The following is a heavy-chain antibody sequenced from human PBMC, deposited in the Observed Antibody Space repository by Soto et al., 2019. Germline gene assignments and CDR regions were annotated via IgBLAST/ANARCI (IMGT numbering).Heavy chain of an antibody. CDR2: ISYDGSNK. CDR1: GFTFSSYG. J-gene: IGHJ4*02. D-gene: IGHD1-7*01. Sequence: GGSLRLSCAASGFTFSSYGMHWVRQAPGKGLEWVAVISYDGSNKYYADSVKGRFTISRDNSKNTLYLQMNSLRAEDTAVYYCAKDRSRLELSNWGQGTLVTVSS. V-gene: IGHV3-30*18. CDR3: AKDRSRLELSN.